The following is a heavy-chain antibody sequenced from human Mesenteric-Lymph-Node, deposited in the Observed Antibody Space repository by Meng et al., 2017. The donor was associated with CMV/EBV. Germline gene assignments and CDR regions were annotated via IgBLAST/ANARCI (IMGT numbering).Heavy chain of an antibody. D-gene: IGHD2-2*02. V-gene: IGHV3-30*02. CDR1: RFTFSYYG. CDR3: ARDRDCSSSSCYTGQDY. Sequence: GESLKISCEPSRFTFSYYGMHWVRQAPGKGLEWVAFIRNDGNTKYYADSVKGRFTISRDNSKNTLFLQLDSLRVEDTAVYYCARDRDCSSSSCYTGQDYWGQGTLVTVSS. CDR2: IRNDGNTK. J-gene: IGHJ4*02.